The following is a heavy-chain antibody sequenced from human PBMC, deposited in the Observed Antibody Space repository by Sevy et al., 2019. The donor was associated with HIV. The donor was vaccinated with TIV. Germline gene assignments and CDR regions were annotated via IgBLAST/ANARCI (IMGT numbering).Heavy chain of an antibody. CDR1: GFTFSSYG. CDR2: ISYDGSNK. D-gene: IGHD5-18*01. V-gene: IGHV3-30*18. Sequence: GGSLRLSCAASGFTFSSYGMHWVRQAPGKGLEWVAVISYDGSNKYYADSVKGRFTISRDNSKNTQYLQMNSLRAEDTAVYYCAKDPDPTWIQLSYYFDYWGQGTLVTVSS. J-gene: IGHJ4*02. CDR3: AKDPDPTWIQLSYYFDY.